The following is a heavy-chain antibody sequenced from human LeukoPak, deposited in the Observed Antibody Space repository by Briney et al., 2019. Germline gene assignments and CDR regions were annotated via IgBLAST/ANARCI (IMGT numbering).Heavy chain of an antibody. CDR2: INHSGST. J-gene: IGHJ4*02. CDR3: ARGGGITMIVVVTAPFGY. CDR1: GGSFSGYY. Sequence: SETLSLTCAVYGGSFSGYYWSWIRQPPGKGLEWIGEINHSGSTNYNPSLKSRVTISVDTSKNQFSLKLSSVTAADTAVYYCARGGGITMIVVVTAPFGYWGQGTLVTVSS. D-gene: IGHD3-22*01. V-gene: IGHV4-34*01.